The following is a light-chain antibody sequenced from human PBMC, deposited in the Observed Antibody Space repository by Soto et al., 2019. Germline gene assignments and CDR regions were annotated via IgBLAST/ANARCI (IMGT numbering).Light chain of an antibody. CDR2: DAS. Sequence: FLWTRSPGTLSLSPGEKATLSFRASQTVRNNYLAWYQQKPGQAPRLLIYDASNRATGIPARFSGSGSGTDFTLTISSLEPEDFAVYYCQQRGTFGQGTKVDIK. CDR1: QTVRNNY. V-gene: IGKV3-11*01. CDR3: QQRGT. J-gene: IGKJ1*01.